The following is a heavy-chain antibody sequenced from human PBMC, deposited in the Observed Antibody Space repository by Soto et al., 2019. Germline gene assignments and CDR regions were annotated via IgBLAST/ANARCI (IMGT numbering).Heavy chain of an antibody. D-gene: IGHD6-6*01. Sequence: SETLSLTCAVSGGSITTVGYSWSWIRQPPGKGLEWIGYIFHSGISYSNPSLKGRVTMSVDGSKNRFSLRLSSVTAADTAVYYCARRISARTYYFDYWGQGTLVTVS. V-gene: IGHV4-30-2*01. CDR3: ARRISARTYYFDY. CDR2: IFHSGIS. CDR1: GGSITTVGYS. J-gene: IGHJ4*02.